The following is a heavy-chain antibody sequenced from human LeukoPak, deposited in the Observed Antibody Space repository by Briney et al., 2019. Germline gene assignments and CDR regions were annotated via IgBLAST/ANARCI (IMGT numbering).Heavy chain of an antibody. CDR2: FYHNRGA. V-gene: IGHV4-59*01. J-gene: IGHJ4*02. CDR1: GGSISGYY. Sequence: PSETLSLTCTVSGGSISGYYWSWSRQPPGKGVEWIGNFYHNRGAWYKSSLQSRVTTSVDTSKNEFSLRLSSVTAADTAVYYCASATGLPWYFDYWGQGTLVTVSS. CDR3: ASATGLPWYFDY.